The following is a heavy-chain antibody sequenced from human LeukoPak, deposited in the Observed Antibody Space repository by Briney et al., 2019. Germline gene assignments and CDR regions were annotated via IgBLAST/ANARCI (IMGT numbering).Heavy chain of an antibody. CDR1: GGSISSYY. CDR3: ARLRFSGPIIDY. D-gene: IGHD6-19*01. J-gene: IGHJ4*02. CDR2: IYYSGST. V-gene: IGHV4-59*01. Sequence: SETLSLTCTVSGGSISSYYWNWIRQPPGKGLEWIGYIYYSGSTNYSPSLKSRVTISVDTSKNQFSLKLSSVTAADTAVYYCARLRFSGPIIDYWGQGTLVTVSS.